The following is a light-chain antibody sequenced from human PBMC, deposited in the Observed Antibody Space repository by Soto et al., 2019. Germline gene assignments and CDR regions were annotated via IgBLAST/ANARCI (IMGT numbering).Light chain of an antibody. CDR3: QQSYGNSPLT. J-gene: IGKJ5*01. CDR2: AAS. V-gene: IGKV1-39*01. Sequence: TPSSLSPSLGLIVPITSRASQSFSSYLNWYQQKPGKAPKLLIYAASSLRIGVTSRFSSSGSGTDFTLTISSLQPEDFATYYCQQSYGNSPLTFGQGTRLEIK. CDR1: QSFSSY.